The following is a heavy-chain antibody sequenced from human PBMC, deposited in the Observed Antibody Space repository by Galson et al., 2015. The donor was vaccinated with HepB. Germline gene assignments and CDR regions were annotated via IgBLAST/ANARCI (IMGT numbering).Heavy chain of an antibody. D-gene: IGHD3-22*01. V-gene: IGHV1-2*04. CDR2: INVNSGGT. CDR1: GYTFTNLY. J-gene: IGHJ3*02. CDR3: ARNYCDISSCHMYAFDI. Sequence: SVKVSCKASGYTFTNLYMYWVRQAPGQGLEWMGWINVNSGGTNYAQRFQGWVTMTRDTSINTAYMELSGLTSGDTAVYFCARNYCDISSCHMYAFDIWGQGTMVTVSS.